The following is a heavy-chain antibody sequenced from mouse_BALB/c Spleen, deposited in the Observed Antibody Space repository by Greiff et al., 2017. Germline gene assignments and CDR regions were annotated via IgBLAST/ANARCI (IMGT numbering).Heavy chain of an antibody. CDR1: GFSLTSYG. CDR2: IWAGGST. CDR3: ARVVARNYYAMDY. Sequence: VKLVESGPGLVAPSQSLSITCTVSGFSLTSYGVHWVRQPPGKGLEWLGVIWAGGSTNYNSALMSRLSISKDNSKSQVFLKMNSLQTDDTAMYYCARVVARNYYAMDYWGQGTSVTVSS. J-gene: IGHJ4*01. V-gene: IGHV2-9*02. D-gene: IGHD1-1*01.